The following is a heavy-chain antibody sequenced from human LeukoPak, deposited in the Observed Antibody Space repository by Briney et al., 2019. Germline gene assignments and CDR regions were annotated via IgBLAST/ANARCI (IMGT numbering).Heavy chain of an antibody. CDR1: GFSLSTSGMR. V-gene: IGHV2-70*04. CDR2: IDWDDDK. D-gene: IGHD6-19*01. CDR3: ARTGGWYFNFDY. J-gene: IGHJ4*02. Sequence: ESGPTLLNPTQTLTLTCTFSGFSLSTSGMRVSWIRQPPGKALEWLARIDWDDDKFYSTSLKTRLTISQDTSKNQVVLTMTNMDPVDTATYYCARTGGWYFNFDYWGQGTLVTVSS.